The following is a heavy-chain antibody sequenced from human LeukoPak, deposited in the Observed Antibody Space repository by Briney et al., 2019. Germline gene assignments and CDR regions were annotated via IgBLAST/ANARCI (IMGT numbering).Heavy chain of an antibody. Sequence: GGSLRLSCAASGFTFSSFSMNWIRQAPGKGLEWISYISSSSSSTYYADSVKGRFTISRDNAKNSLYLQMNSLRAEDTAVYYCARVIGSYGDAAYWGQGTLVTVSS. CDR3: ARVIGSYGDAAY. V-gene: IGHV3-48*04. J-gene: IGHJ4*02. CDR1: GFTFSSFS. D-gene: IGHD1-26*01. CDR2: ISSSSSST.